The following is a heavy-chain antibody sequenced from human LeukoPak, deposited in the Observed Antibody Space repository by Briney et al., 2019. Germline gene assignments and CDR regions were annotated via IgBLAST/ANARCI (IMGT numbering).Heavy chain of an antibody. CDR1: GGSISSGSYY. CDR2: IYTSGST. D-gene: IGHD1-1*01. CDR3: ARDWNRYAY. V-gene: IGHV4-61*02. Sequence: SETLSLTCTVSGGSISSGSYYWSWIRQPAGKGLEWIGRIYTSGSTNYNPSLKSRVTISVDTSKNQFSLKLSSVTAADTAVYYCARDWNRYAYWGQGTLVTVSS. J-gene: IGHJ4*02.